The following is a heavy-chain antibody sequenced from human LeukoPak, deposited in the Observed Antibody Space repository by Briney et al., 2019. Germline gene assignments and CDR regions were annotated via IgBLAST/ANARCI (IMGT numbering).Heavy chain of an antibody. V-gene: IGHV3-23*01. D-gene: IGHD6-19*01. CDR2: ISGSGGST. CDR3: ARLRSSGWYFDY. CDR1: GFTFSSYA. J-gene: IGHJ4*02. Sequence: AGGSLRLSCAASGFTFSSYAMSWVRQAPGKGLEWVSAISGSGGSTYYADSVKGRFTISRDNSKNTLYLQMNSLRAEDTAVYYCARLRSSGWYFDYWGQGTLVTVSS.